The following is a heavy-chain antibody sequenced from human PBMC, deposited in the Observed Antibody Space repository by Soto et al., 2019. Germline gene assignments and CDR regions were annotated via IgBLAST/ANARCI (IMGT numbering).Heavy chain of an antibody. D-gene: IGHD1-26*01. V-gene: IGHV1-69*01. J-gene: IGHJ4*02. Sequence: QVQLVQSGAEVEKPGSSVRVSCKASGDSFSKYTVNWVRQAPRQGYEWMGGIIPRFGTTNYAPTLQDRVTITADESMNTVYMELSSLRSEDTALYYCARGPGLYNSGRSQLDSWGQGTLVTVSS. CDR2: IIPRFGTT. CDR1: GDSFSKYT. CDR3: ARGPGLYNSGRSQLDS.